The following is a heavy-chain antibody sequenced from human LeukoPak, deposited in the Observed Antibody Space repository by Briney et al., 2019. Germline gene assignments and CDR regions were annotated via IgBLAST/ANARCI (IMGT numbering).Heavy chain of an antibody. J-gene: IGHJ4*02. CDR2: INPNSGGT. CDR1: GYTFTGYY. CDR3: ATWGYCSGGSCYRQHDY. V-gene: IGHV1-2*06. Sequence: ASVKVSCKASGYTFTGYYMHWVRQAPGQGLEWMGRINPNSGGTNYAQKFQGRVTMTRDTSISTAYMELSRLRSDDTAVYYCATWGYCSGGSCYRQHDYWGQGTLVTVSS. D-gene: IGHD2-15*01.